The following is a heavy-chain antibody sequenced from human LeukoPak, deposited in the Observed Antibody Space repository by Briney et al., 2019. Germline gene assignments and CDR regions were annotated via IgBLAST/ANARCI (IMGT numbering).Heavy chain of an antibody. Sequence: KASETLSLTCTVSGGSISSYYWSWIRQPAGKGLEWIGRIYTSGSTNYNPSLKSRVTISVETSKIQFSLKPSSVTAADSAVYYCARDSCSSTSCRRKFDNWGQGTLVTVSS. V-gene: IGHV4-4*07. J-gene: IGHJ4*02. D-gene: IGHD2-2*01. CDR3: ARDSCSSTSCRRKFDN. CDR2: IYTSGST. CDR1: GGSISSYY.